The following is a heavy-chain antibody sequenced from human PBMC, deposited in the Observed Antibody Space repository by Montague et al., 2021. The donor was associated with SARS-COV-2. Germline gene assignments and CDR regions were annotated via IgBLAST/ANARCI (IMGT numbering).Heavy chain of an antibody. D-gene: IGHD3-10*01. CDR3: ASSYGSGYYGLDY. J-gene: IGHJ4*02. V-gene: IGHV4-4*07. CDR2: IYPSGDT. CDR1: GEPISGFF. Sequence: SETLSLTCSVSGEPISGFFWNWIRQPAGKGREWIGRIYPSGDTNYNPSLKSRVTVSVDTSKSQFSLNLNSLTVADTAVYYCASSYGSGYYGLDYWGRGIPVTVSS.